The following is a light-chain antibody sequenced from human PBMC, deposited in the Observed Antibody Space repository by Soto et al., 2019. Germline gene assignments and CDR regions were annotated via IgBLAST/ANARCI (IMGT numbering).Light chain of an antibody. CDR2: GAS. J-gene: IGKJ1*01. CDR3: QQYGSSPWT. CDR1: QSVSSSY. V-gene: IGKV3-20*01. Sequence: EIVLTQSPGTLSLSPGERATLTCRASQSVSSSYLAWYQQEPGQAPNLLIYGASSRATGIPDRFSGSGSGTDFTLTISRLEPEDFAVYYCQQYGSSPWTFGQGTNVEIK.